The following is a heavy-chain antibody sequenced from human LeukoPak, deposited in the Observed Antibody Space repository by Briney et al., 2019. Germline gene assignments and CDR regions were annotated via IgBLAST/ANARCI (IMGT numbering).Heavy chain of an antibody. D-gene: IGHD2-2*03. CDR2: INHSGST. CDR1: GGSSSGYY. Sequence: SETLSLTCAVYGGSSSGYYWSWIRQPPGKGLEWIGEINHSGSTNYNPSLKSRVTISVDTSKNQFSLKLSSVTAADTAVYYCARVGYCSSTSCSGDYWGQGTLVTVSS. CDR3: ARVGYCSSTSCSGDY. V-gene: IGHV4-34*01. J-gene: IGHJ4*02.